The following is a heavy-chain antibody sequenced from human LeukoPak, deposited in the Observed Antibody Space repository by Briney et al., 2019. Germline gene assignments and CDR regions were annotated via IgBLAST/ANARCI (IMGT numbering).Heavy chain of an antibody. CDR2: ISRSGTTI. Sequence: GGSLRPSCAASGSTFTDYYMSWIRQAPGKGLEWVSYISRSGTTIYYADSVNGRFTISRDNAKNSLYMQMNSLRAEDTAVYYCARRFGSCSSTSCYLAYYYYMDVWGKGTTVTVSS. CDR1: GSTFTDYY. V-gene: IGHV3-11*04. J-gene: IGHJ6*03. D-gene: IGHD2-2*01. CDR3: ARRFGSCSSTSCYLAYYYYMDV.